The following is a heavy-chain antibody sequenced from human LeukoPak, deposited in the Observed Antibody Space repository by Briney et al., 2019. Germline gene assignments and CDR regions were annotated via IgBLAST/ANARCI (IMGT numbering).Heavy chain of an antibody. CDR2: INPSGGST. V-gene: IGHV1-46*01. D-gene: IGHD3-10*01. Sequence: ASVKVSCKASGYTFTSYYMHWVRQAPGQGLEWMGIINPSGGSTSYAQEFQGRVTMTRDMSTSTVYMELSSLRSEDTAVYYCARPWVAGSDAFDIWGQGTMVTVSS. CDR1: GYTFTSYY. CDR3: ARPWVAGSDAFDI. J-gene: IGHJ3*02.